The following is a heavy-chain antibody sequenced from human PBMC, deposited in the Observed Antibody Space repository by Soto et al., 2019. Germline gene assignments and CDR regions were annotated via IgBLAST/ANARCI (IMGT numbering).Heavy chain of an antibody. D-gene: IGHD3-10*01. J-gene: IGHJ6*02. CDR1: GGTFSSYA. Sequence: SVKVSCKASGGTFSSYAISWVRQAPGQGLEWMGGIIPIFGTANYAQKFQGRVTITADESTSTAYMELSSLRSEDTAVYYCADGFGELFTPTYYYYGMDVWGHGTTVTLSS. V-gene: IGHV1-69*13. CDR3: ADGFGELFTPTYYYYGMDV. CDR2: IIPIFGTA.